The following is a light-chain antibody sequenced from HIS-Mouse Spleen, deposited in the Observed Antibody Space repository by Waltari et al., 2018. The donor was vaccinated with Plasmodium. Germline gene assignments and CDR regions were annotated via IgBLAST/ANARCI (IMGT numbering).Light chain of an antibody. Sequence: AIRMTQSPSPFSASTGNRVTTTCRASQGISTYLAWYQQNPGKAPKLLIYAASNLQSRVPSRFSGSGSGTDFTLTISCLQSEDFATYYCQQYYSYPYTFGQGTKLEIK. J-gene: IGKJ2*01. V-gene: IGKV1-8*01. CDR3: QQYYSYPYT. CDR2: AAS. CDR1: QGISTY.